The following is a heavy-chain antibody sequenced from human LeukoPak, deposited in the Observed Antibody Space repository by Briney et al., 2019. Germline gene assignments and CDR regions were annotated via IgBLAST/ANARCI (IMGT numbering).Heavy chain of an antibody. Sequence: PGGSLRLSCAASGFTFSSYGMHWVRQAPGKGLEWVAFISYDGSNKNYADSVKGRFTISRDNSKNTLYLQMNSLRAEDTAVYYCAKGGYSSSWYRRGFDYWGQGTLVTVSS. CDR1: GFTFSSYG. V-gene: IGHV3-30*18. J-gene: IGHJ4*02. D-gene: IGHD6-13*01. CDR2: ISYDGSNK. CDR3: AKGGYSSSWYRRGFDY.